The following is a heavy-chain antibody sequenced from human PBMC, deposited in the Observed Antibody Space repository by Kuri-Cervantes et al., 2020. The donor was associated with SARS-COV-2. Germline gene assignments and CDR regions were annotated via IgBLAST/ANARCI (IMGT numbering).Heavy chain of an antibody. CDR2: INPNSGGT. CDR1: GYTFTGYY. CDR3: ARDSLTIFGAARGSRPYNWFDP. V-gene: IGHV1-2*02. Sequence: ASVKVSCKASGYTFTGYYMHWVRQAPGQGLEWMGWINPNSGGTNYAQKFQGRVTMTRDTSISTAYMELSRLRSDDTAVYYCARDSLTIFGAARGSRPYNWFDPWGQGTLVTAPQ. J-gene: IGHJ5*02. D-gene: IGHD3-3*01.